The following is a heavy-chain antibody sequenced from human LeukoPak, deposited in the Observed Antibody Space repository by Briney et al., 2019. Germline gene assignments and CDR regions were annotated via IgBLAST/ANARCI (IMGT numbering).Heavy chain of an antibody. D-gene: IGHD6-13*01. V-gene: IGHV3-9*01. CDR2: ISWNSGSI. Sequence: PGGSLRLSCAASGFTFDDYAMHWVWQAPGKGLEWVSGISWNSGSIGYADSVKGRFTISRDNAKNSLYLQMNSLRAEDTAVYYCARDLRSSSWYSDFDYWGQGTLVTVSS. J-gene: IGHJ4*02. CDR3: ARDLRSSSWYSDFDY. CDR1: GFTFDDYA.